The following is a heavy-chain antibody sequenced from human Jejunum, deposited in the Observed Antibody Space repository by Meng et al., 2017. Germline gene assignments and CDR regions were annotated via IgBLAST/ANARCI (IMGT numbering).Heavy chain of an antibody. CDR3: ARDPGYGSFDI. V-gene: IGHV3-7*01. Sequence: GESLKISCVASGFRFSSYWMSWVRQSPGKGLELVANINQDESEKSYVDSVKGRSTISRDNAKNSFYLQMNTLTAEDTALYYCARDPGYGSFDIWGQGTMVTVSS. D-gene: IGHD2-15*01. CDR1: GFRFSSYW. CDR2: INQDESEK. J-gene: IGHJ3*02.